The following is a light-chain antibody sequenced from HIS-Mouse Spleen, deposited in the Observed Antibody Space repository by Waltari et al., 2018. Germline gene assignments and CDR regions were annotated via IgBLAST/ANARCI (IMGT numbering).Light chain of an antibody. V-gene: IGKV3-20*01. J-gene: IGKJ3*01. CDR1: QSVSSSY. CDR3: QQYGSSPRT. CDR2: GAS. Sequence: EIVLTQSPGTLSLSPGERATLSCRASQSVSSSYLARYQQKPGQAPRLLIYGASSRATGIPDRFSGSGSGTDFTLTISRLEPEDFAVYYCQQYGSSPRTFGPGTKVDIK.